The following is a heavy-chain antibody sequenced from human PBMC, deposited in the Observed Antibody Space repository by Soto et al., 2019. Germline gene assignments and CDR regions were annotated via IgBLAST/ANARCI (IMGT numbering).Heavy chain of an antibody. Sequence: GGSLRLSCAASGFTFSSYSMNWVRQAPGKGLEWVSSISSSSSYIYYADSVKGRFTISRDNAKNSLYLQMNSLRAEDTAVYYCSSTPASIAAPEYYYYYYMDVWGKGTTVTVSS. CDR1: GFTFSSYS. CDR3: SSTPASIAAPEYYYYYYMDV. D-gene: IGHD6-6*01. J-gene: IGHJ6*03. CDR2: ISSSSSYI. V-gene: IGHV3-21*01.